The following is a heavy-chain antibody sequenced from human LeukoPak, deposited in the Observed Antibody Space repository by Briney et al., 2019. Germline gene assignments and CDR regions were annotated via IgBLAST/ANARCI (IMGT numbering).Heavy chain of an antibody. CDR3: ARLTGYSSESWFDP. D-gene: IGHD3-9*01. J-gene: IGHJ5*02. V-gene: IGHV4-4*07. CDR1: GGSISSDY. CDR2: IYTSGST. Sequence: SETLSLTCTVSGGSISSDYWSWIRQPDGKGLEWIGRIYTSGSTNYNPSLKSRVTISVHTSKNQFSLKLSSVTAADTAVYYCARLTGYSSESWFDPWGQGTLVTVSS.